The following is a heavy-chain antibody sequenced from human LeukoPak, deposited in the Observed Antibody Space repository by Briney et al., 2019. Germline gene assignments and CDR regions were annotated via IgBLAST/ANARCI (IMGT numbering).Heavy chain of an antibody. J-gene: IGHJ6*02. D-gene: IGHD2-8*02. CDR3: AKAGGVLGYYYGMDV. CDR2: ISWNSGSI. V-gene: IGHV3-9*01. CDR1: GYTFDDYA. Sequence: GGSLRLSCAASGYTFDDYAMHWVRQAPGKGLEWVSGISWNSGSIGYADSVKGRFTISRDNAKNSLYLQMNSLRAEDTALYYCAKAGGVLGYYYGMDVWGQGTTVTVSS.